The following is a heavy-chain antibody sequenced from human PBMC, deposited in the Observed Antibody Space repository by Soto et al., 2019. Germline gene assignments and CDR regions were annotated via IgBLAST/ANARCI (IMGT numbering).Heavy chain of an antibody. CDR1: GFTFTSSA. CDR3: AAGVDSNYGDGMDV. V-gene: IGHV1-58*01. CDR2: IVVGSGNT. J-gene: IGHJ6*02. D-gene: IGHD4-4*01. Sequence: SVKVSCKASGFTFTSSAVQWVRQARGQRLEWIGWIVVGSGNTNYAQKFQERVTITRDMSTSTAYMELSSLRSEDTAVYYCAAGVDSNYGDGMDVWGQGTTVTVSS.